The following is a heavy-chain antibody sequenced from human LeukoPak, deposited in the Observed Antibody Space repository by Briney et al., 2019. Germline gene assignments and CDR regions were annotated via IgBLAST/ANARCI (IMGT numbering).Heavy chain of an antibody. V-gene: IGHV3-11*04. Sequence: GGSLRLSCAASGFTFSDYYMSWIRQAPGKGLEWVSYISSSGSTIYYADSVKGRFTISRDNAKNSLYLQMNSLRAEDTAVYYCARDRYYCSSTSCYSFDYWGQGTLVTVSS. CDR1: GFTFSDYY. D-gene: IGHD2-2*01. CDR3: ARDRYYCSSTSCYSFDY. J-gene: IGHJ4*02. CDR2: ISSSGSTI.